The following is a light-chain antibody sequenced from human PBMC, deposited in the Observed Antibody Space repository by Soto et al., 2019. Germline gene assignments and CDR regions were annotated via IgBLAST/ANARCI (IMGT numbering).Light chain of an antibody. CDR1: RSVSSY. J-gene: IGKJ4*01. CDR3: QQYGSSPLT. V-gene: IGKV3-20*01. Sequence: EIVLPQSPATLSLSPGERATLSCRASRSVSSYLAWYQQKPGQAPRLLIYEATSRATGVPDRFSGSGSGTDFTLTISRLEPEDFAVYFCQQYGSSPLTFGGGTKVDIK. CDR2: EAT.